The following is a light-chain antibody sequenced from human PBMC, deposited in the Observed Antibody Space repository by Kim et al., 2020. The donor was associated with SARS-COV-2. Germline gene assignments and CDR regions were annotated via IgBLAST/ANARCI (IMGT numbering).Light chain of an antibody. CDR2: EVT. CDR3: SSYGGRNIYVM. J-gene: IGLJ3*02. Sequence: QSALTRPASVSGSPGQPITISCAGSGGDIGSYNSVSWYQQHAGKAPKLIIYEVTKRPPGVSDRFSGSKSGNTASLTISGLLVEDEANYFCSSYGGRNIYVMFGGGTKLTVL. CDR1: GGDIGSYNS. V-gene: IGLV2-23*02.